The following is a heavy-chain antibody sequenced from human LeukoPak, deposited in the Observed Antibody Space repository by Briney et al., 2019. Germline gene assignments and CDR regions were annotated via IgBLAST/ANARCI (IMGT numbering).Heavy chain of an antibody. J-gene: IGHJ4*02. D-gene: IGHD5-12*01. CDR2: ISWNSGSI. CDR1: GLTFDDYA. Sequence: GRSLRLSCAASGLTFDDYAMHWVRQAPGKGLEWVSGISWNSGSIGYADSVKGRFTISRDNAKNSLYLQMNSLRAEDAALYYCAKDMGGYDSSFDYWGQGTLVTVSS. CDR3: AKDMGGYDSSFDY. V-gene: IGHV3-9*01.